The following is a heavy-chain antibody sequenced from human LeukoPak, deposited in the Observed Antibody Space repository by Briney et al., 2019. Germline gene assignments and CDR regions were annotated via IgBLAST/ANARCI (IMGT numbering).Heavy chain of an antibody. Sequence: PSETLSLTCTVSGGSISSYYWSWIRQPPGKGLEWIAYISYSGSTNYNPSLKSRVTISVDTSKNQFSLKLSSVTAADTAVYYCARRYYDSSGYFLDYWGQGTLVTVSS. CDR3: ARRYYDSSGYFLDY. D-gene: IGHD3-22*01. CDR1: GGSISSYY. J-gene: IGHJ4*02. V-gene: IGHV4-59*01. CDR2: ISYSGST.